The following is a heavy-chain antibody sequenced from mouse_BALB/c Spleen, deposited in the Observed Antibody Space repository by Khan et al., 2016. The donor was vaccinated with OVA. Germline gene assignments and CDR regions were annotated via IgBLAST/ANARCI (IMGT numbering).Heavy chain of an antibody. CDR3: AIADLYGGGTWFGY. V-gene: IGHV1-69*02. Sequence: QVQLQQPGTELVKPGASVKLSCKASGYTFTSYWMHWVKRRPGQGLEWIGEIDPSDSHTNYNQEFNGKATLTVDKSSNTAYMQLSSLTSEDSAVYYCAIADLYGGGTWFGYWGLGTLVTVSA. CDR2: IDPSDSHT. D-gene: IGHD1-1*02. CDR1: GYTFTSYW. J-gene: IGHJ3*01.